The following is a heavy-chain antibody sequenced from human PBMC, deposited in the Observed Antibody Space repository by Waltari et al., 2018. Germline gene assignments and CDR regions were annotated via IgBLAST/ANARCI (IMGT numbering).Heavy chain of an antibody. Sequence: EVHLVESGGGLVHPGGSLRVACEVPGFIGGSYRMRWVRQPPGEGLEWVSVIYSGGSTFYSGSVTGRFTISRDNSYNTLFLDMRNLRTEDTATYYCAREMDGGYLDIWGQGTLVTVSS. CDR3: AREMDGGYLDI. J-gene: IGHJ4*02. CDR1: GFIGGSYR. D-gene: IGHD4-17*01. CDR2: IYSGGST. V-gene: IGHV3-66*01.